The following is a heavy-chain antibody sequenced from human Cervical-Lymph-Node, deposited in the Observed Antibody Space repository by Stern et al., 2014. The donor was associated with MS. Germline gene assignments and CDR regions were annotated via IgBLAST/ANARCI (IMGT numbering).Heavy chain of an antibody. V-gene: IGHV1-18*01. CDR2: ISAYNRNT. J-gene: IGHJ3*02. Sequence: VQLVQSGAEVKKPGDSAKVSCKASGYTFTSYGISWVRQGPGQGLEWMGWISAYNRNTNYAQQLQGRVTITTDTSTSTAYMELSILRSDDTAVYYCARGLLGSENAFDIWGQGTMVTVSS. CDR3: ARGLLGSENAFDI. D-gene: IGHD2-15*01. CDR1: GYTFTSYG.